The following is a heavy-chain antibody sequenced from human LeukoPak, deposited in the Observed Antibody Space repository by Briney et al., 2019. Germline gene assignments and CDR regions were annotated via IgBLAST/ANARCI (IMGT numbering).Heavy chain of an antibody. CDR1: GGSISSYY. Sequence: KPSETLSLTCTVSGGSISSYYWSWIRQPAGKGLEWIGRIYTSGSTNYNPSLKSRVTISVDTSKNQFSLKLSSVTAADTAVYYCARCSTGTYYYYYYMDVWGKGTTVTVSS. J-gene: IGHJ6*03. CDR2: IYTSGST. V-gene: IGHV4-4*07. D-gene: IGHD1-1*01. CDR3: ARCSTGTYYYYYYMDV.